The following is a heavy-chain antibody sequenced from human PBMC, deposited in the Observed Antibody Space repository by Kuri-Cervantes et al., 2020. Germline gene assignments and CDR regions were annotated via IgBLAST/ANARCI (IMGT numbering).Heavy chain of an antibody. J-gene: IGHJ6*03. CDR3: ARRGRDYYYYYMDV. CDR2: IYYSGST. CDR1: GGSISSSSYY. Sequence: SETLSLTCTVSGGSISSSSYYWGWIRQPPGKGLEWIGSIYYSGSTYYNPSLKSRVTISVDTSKNQFSLKLSSVTAADTAVYYCARRGRDYYYYYMDVWGKGTTVTVSS. V-gene: IGHV4-39*01.